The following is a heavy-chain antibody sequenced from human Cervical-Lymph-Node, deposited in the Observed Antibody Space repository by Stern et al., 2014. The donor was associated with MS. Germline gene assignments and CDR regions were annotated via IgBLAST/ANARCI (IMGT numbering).Heavy chain of an antibody. CDR3: ARDLNWAFDY. Sequence: EDQLVESGGGLVQPGGSLRLSCAASGFTFSSYSMNWVRQAPGKGLEWVSYIGIDSSTTTYADSVKGRFTISRDNAKNSLYLQMNSLRDEDTAVYYCARDLNWAFDYWGQGTLVPVSS. J-gene: IGHJ4*02. CDR1: GFTFSSYS. CDR2: IGIDSSTT. V-gene: IGHV3-48*02. D-gene: IGHD7-27*01.